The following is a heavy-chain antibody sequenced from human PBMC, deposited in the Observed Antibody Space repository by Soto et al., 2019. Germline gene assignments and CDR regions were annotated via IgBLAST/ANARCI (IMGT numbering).Heavy chain of an antibody. J-gene: IGHJ3*02. CDR3: ARYGAHDAFDI. V-gene: IGHV3-30*03. CDR2: ISYDGSNK. CDR1: GFTFSSYG. D-gene: IGHD4-17*01. Sequence: GGSLRLSCAASGFTFSSYGMHWVRQVPGKGLEWVAVISYDGSNKYYADSVKGRFTISRDNSKNTLYLQMNSLRAEDTAVYYCARYGAHDAFDIWGQGTMVTVSS.